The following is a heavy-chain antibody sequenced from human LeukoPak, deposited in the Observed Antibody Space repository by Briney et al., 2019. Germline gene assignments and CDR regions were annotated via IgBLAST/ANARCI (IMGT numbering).Heavy chain of an antibody. CDR1: GGSISSSGYY. J-gene: IGHJ4*02. CDR3: ARHAALRARYFDWLLNYFDY. D-gene: IGHD3-9*01. Sequence: SETLSLTCTVSGGSISSSGYYWGWIRQPPGKGLEWIGSIYYSGSTYYNPSLKSRVTISVDTSKNQFSLKLSSVTAADTAVYYCARHAALRARYFDWLLNYFDYWGQGTLVTVSS. V-gene: IGHV4-39*01. CDR2: IYYSGST.